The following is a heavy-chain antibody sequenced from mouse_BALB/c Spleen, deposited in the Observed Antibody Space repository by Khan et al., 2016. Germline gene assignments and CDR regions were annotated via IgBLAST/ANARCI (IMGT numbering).Heavy chain of an antibody. CDR1: GYTFTDHA. D-gene: IGHD2-2*01. Sequence: QVQLKQSDAELVKPGASVKISCKASGYTFTDHAIHCVMQKPEPGLVWFGYISPGYGDLNYYAKFKGKAPLTADKSSSTAFMQLNRLTSEDSAVLYCKRGGYEYNAMDDRGEG. J-gene: IGHJ4*01. V-gene: IGHV1S53*02. CDR3: KRGGYEYNAMDD. CDR2: ISPGYGDL.